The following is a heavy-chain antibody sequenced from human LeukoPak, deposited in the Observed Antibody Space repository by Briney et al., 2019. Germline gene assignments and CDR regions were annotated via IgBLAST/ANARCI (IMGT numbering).Heavy chain of an antibody. Sequence: GGSLGLSCAASGFTFSSYEMNWVRQAPGKGLEWVSYISSSGSTIYYADSVKGRFTISRDNAKNSLYLQMNSLRAEDTAVYYCARVAPATYYYDSSGYYPPPYYFDYWGQGTLVTVSS. J-gene: IGHJ4*02. D-gene: IGHD3-22*01. CDR3: ARVAPATYYYDSSGYYPPPYYFDY. CDR2: ISSSGSTI. CDR1: GFTFSSYE. V-gene: IGHV3-48*03.